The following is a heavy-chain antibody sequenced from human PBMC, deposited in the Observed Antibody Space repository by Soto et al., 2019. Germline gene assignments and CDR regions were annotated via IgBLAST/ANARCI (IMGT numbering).Heavy chain of an antibody. CDR3: ARDYYRFNSGYGFSMDV. D-gene: IGHD5-12*01. Sequence: QVQLVESGGGVVQPGRSLRLSCAASVFTFSSYAMHWVRQAPGKGLERVAVISYDGSNKYYADSVKGRFTISRDNSKNTVDLQMNRMRAEDTAVYYCARDYYRFNSGYGFSMDVWGQGTTVTVSS. J-gene: IGHJ6*02. V-gene: IGHV3-30-3*01. CDR1: VFTFSSYA. CDR2: ISYDGSNK.